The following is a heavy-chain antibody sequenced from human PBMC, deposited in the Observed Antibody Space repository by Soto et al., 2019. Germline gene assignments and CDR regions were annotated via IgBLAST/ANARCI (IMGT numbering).Heavy chain of an antibody. J-gene: IGHJ1*01. CDR1: GDTFTNYG. CDR3: AREGQLGY. D-gene: IGHD6-6*01. CDR2: IRGYNGNT. V-gene: IGHV1-18*01. Sequence: QVQLVQSGAEVKKPGASVKVSCKASGDTFTNYGFSWVRQAPGQGLEWMGWIRGYNGNTNYAERLQGRVTITTDTSASTAYMELKSLRYDDTAVYYCAREGQLGYWGQGTPVTVSS.